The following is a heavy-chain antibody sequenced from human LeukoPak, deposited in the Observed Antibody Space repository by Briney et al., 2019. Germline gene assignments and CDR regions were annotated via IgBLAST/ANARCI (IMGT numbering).Heavy chain of an antibody. CDR1: GDSVSSNSAA. D-gene: IGHD5-18*01. CDR2: TYYRSKWYN. V-gene: IGHV6-1*01. CDR3: AGYSYGVRPS. Sequence: SQTLSLTCVISGDSVSSNSAAWNWIRQSPTRGLEWLGRTYYRSKWYNDYAVSVKSRITINPDTSKSQFSLHLNSVTPEDTAVYYCAGYSYGVRPSWGQGTLVTVSS. J-gene: IGHJ5*02.